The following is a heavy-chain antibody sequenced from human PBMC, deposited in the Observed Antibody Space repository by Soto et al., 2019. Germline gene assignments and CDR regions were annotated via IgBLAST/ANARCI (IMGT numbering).Heavy chain of an antibody. D-gene: IGHD3-10*01. CDR2: ISYDGSNK. Sequence: SLRLSCAASGFTFSSYAMHWVRQAPGKGLEWVAVISYDGSNKYYADSVKGRFTISRDNSKNTLYLQMNSLRAEDTAVYYCARERNRNYYGSGSYNYYYYGMDVWGQGTTVTVSS. V-gene: IGHV3-30-3*01. CDR3: ARERNRNYYGSGSYNYYYYGMDV. CDR1: GFTFSSYA. J-gene: IGHJ6*02.